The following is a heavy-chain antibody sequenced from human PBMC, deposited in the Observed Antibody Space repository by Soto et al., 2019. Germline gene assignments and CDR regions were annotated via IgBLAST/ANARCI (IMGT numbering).Heavy chain of an antibody. CDR1: GGSISSSSYY. V-gene: IGHV4-39*01. D-gene: IGHD3-10*01. CDR2: IYYSGST. Sequence: SETLSLTCTVSGGSISSSSYYWGWIRQPPGKGLEWIGSIYYSGSTYYNPSLKSRVTISVDTSKNQFSLKLSSVTAADTAVYYCARRRTSMVRGVSPFDYWGQGTLVTVSS. CDR3: ARRRTSMVRGVSPFDY. J-gene: IGHJ4*02.